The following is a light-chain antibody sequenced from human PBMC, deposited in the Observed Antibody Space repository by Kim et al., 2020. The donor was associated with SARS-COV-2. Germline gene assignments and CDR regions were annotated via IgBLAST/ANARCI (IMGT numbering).Light chain of an antibody. Sequence: QTAARTCTENNNNGSNQGATWLQQHQSHPPKLLARRNNNRPSGISEGFSASRSGDTAALTITGLQPEDEADYYCSAWDRSLGAWVFGGGTQLTVL. J-gene: IGLJ3*02. CDR1: NNNGSNQG. CDR2: RNN. V-gene: IGLV10-54*04. CDR3: SAWDRSLGAWV.